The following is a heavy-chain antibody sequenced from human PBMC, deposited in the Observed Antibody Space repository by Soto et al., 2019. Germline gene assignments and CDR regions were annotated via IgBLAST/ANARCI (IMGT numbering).Heavy chain of an antibody. CDR1: GYTFTSYG. CDR3: AVETVRGYSGYEAGDAFDI. Sequence: ASVKVSCKASGYTFTSYGISWVRQAPGQGLEWMGWISAYNGNTNYAQKLQGRVTMTTDTSTSTAYMELRSLRSDDTAVYYCAVETVRGYSGYEAGDAFDIWGQGTMVTVSS. V-gene: IGHV1-18*01. CDR2: ISAYNGNT. D-gene: IGHD5-12*01. J-gene: IGHJ3*02.